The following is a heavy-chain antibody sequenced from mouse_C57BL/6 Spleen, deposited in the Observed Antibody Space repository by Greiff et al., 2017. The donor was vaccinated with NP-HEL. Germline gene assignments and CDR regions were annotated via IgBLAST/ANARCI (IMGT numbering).Heavy chain of an antibody. CDR3: ARQITERYYAMDY. CDR2: ISSGGSYT. Sequence: EVQRVESGGDLVKPGGSLKLSCAASGFTFSSYGMSWVRQTPDKRLEWVATISSGGSYTYYPDSVKGRFTISRDNAKNTLYLQMSSLKSEDTAMYYCARQITERYYAMDYWGQGTSVTVSS. CDR1: GFTFSSYG. V-gene: IGHV5-6*01. J-gene: IGHJ4*01. D-gene: IGHD1-3*01.